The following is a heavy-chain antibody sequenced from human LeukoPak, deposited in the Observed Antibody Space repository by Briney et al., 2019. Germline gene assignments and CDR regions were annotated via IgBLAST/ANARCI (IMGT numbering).Heavy chain of an antibody. V-gene: IGHV4-59*08. J-gene: IGHJ4*02. CDR1: GGSISSHY. CDR3: ARHYSPTAMVGFDY. CDR2: IYYSGST. Sequence: PSETLSLTCTVSGGSISSHYWSWIRQPPGKGLEWFGYIYYSGSTNYNPSLKSRVTISVDTSKNQFSLKLSSVTAADTAVYYCARHYSPTAMVGFDYWGQGTLVTVSS. D-gene: IGHD5-18*01.